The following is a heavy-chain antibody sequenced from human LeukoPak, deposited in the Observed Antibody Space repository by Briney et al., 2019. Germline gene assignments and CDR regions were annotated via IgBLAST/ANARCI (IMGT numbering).Heavy chain of an antibody. CDR1: GGSISSGGYY. J-gene: IGHJ4*02. Sequence: SSETLSLTCTVSGGSISSGGYYWSWIRQPPGKGLEWIGYIYHSGSTYYNPSLKSRVTISVDTSKNQFSLQLSSVTAADTALYYCARHRISYPPKHFDYWGQGTLVTVSS. V-gene: IGHV4-30-2*01. CDR2: IYHSGST. D-gene: IGHD3-3*02. CDR3: ARHRISYPPKHFDY.